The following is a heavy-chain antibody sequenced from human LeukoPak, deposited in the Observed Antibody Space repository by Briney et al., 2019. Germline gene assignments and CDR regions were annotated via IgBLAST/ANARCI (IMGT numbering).Heavy chain of an antibody. J-gene: IGHJ4*02. CDR3: ARLRGEDIVVVPAATYWRTFDY. V-gene: IGHV4-34*01. D-gene: IGHD2-2*01. CDR1: GGSFSGYY. Sequence: SETLSLTCAVYGGSFSGYYWSWIRQPPGKGLERIGEINHSGSTNYNPSLKSRVTISVDTSKNQFSLKLSSVTAADTAVYYCARLRGEDIVVVPAATYWRTFDYWGQGTLVTVPS. CDR2: INHSGST.